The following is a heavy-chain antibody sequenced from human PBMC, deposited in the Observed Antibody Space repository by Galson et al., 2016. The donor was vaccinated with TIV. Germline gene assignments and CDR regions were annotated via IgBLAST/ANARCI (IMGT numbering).Heavy chain of an antibody. CDR2: VSLSGGFT. CDR1: GFTFSSYW. CDR3: AKSGESGDYSWDGFDI. D-gene: IGHD1-26*01. V-gene: IGHV3-23*01. Sequence: SLRLSCAASGFTFSSYWMHWVRQPPGKGLEWVSTVSLSGGFTYYADSVKGRFTISRDNSKYTLYLQMNALRAEDTAMYYCAKSGESGDYSWDGFDIWGQGTVVIVS. J-gene: IGHJ3*02.